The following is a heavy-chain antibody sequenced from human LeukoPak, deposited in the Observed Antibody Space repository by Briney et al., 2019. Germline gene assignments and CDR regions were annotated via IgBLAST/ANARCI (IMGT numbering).Heavy chain of an antibody. V-gene: IGHV1-8*01. CDR1: GYTFTSYD. Sequence: ASVKVSCKASGYTFTSYDINWVRQATGQGLEWMGWMNPNSGNTGYAQKFQGRVTMTRNTSISTAYMELSSLRSEDTAVYYCARGGGCSSTSCYTRVGYYYYYGMDVWGQGTTVTVPS. CDR2: MNPNSGNT. J-gene: IGHJ6*02. CDR3: ARGGGCSSTSCYTRVGYYYYYGMDV. D-gene: IGHD2-2*02.